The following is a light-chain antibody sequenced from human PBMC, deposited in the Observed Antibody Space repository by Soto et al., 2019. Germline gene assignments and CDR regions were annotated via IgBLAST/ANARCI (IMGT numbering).Light chain of an antibody. J-gene: IGLJ3*02. V-gene: IGLV2-23*01. Sequence: QSALTQPASVSGSPGQSITISCTGTSSDVGSYNLVSWYQHHPGKAPKLMIYEGSKRPSGVSNRFPGSKSGNTASLTISGLQAEDEADYYCCSYAGNNTVVFGGGTKLTVL. CDR1: SSDVGSYNL. CDR3: CSYAGNNTVV. CDR2: EGS.